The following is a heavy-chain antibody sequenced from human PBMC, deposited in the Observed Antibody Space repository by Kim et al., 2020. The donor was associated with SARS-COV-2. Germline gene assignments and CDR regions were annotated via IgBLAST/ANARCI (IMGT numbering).Heavy chain of an antibody. J-gene: IGHJ3*01. CDR3: ATRWRNWNYLGDDSFDF. V-gene: IGHV3-23*01. CDR2: IRRSGGTT. Sequence: GGSLRLSCAASGSTFSTYDMSWVRQAPGKGLEWVSAIRRSGGTTYYADSVRGRFTISRDNSKNTLYLQMNSLRAEDTAVYYCATRWRNWNYLGDDSFDFWRQGTIVSVSS. D-gene: IGHD1-7*01. CDR1: GSTFSTYD.